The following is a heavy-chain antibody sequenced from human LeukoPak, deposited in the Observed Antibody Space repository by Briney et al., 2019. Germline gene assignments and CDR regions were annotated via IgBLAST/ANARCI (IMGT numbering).Heavy chain of an antibody. CDR3: ARGPGGGPDYYGSGSYFL. J-gene: IGHJ1*01. Sequence: GLVKVSCKASGYTFTGYYMHWVRQPPGQGLEWMGWINPNSGGTNYAQKFQGRVKMTRDTSISTAYMELSRLRSDDTAVYYCARGPGGGPDYYGSGSYFLWGQGTVDPVSS. CDR1: GYTFTGYY. V-gene: IGHV1-2*02. D-gene: IGHD3-10*01. CDR2: INPNSGGT.